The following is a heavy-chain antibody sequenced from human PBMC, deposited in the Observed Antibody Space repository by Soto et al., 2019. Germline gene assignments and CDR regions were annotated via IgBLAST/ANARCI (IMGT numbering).Heavy chain of an antibody. CDR1: GFTFSDYY. J-gene: IGHJ4*02. V-gene: IGHV3-11*01. CDR3: ARESMAALFSRPNPLDY. D-gene: IGHD6-6*01. Sequence: GSLRLSCAASGFTFSDYYMSWIRQAPGKGLEWVSYISSSVSTIYYADSVKGRFTISRDNAKDSLYLQMNSLRAEDTAVYYCARESMAALFSRPNPLDYWGQGTMVNVSS. CDR2: ISSSVSTI.